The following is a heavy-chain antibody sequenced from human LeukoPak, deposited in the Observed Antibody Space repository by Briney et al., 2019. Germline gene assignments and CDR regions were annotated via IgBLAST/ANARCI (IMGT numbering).Heavy chain of an antibody. V-gene: IGHV3-74*01. J-gene: IGHJ3*02. CDR2: IDSDGSST. D-gene: IGHD1-26*01. CDR3: VRGSLGAFDI. Sequence: PGGSLRLSCAASGFTFSSYWMHWVRQAPGKGLVWVSRIDSDGSSTIYADSVKGRFTISRDNAMNTQYLQMNSLRTEDTAVYYCVRGSLGAFDIWGQGTMVTVSS. CDR1: GFTFSSYW.